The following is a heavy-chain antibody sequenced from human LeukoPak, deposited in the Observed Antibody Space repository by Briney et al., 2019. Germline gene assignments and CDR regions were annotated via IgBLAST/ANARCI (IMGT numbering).Heavy chain of an antibody. D-gene: IGHD2-21*02. CDR3: ARDTSLECCGGDCYPDN. J-gene: IGHJ4*02. CDR2: IYTSGST. V-gene: IGHV4-61*02. CDR1: GGSISSGSYY. Sequence: PSETLSLTCTVSGGSISSGSYYWSWIRQPAGKGLECIGRIYTSGSTDYNPSLKSRVTISIDTSKNQFSLNLRSVTAADSAVYYCARDTSLECCGGDCYPDNWGQGTLVTVSS.